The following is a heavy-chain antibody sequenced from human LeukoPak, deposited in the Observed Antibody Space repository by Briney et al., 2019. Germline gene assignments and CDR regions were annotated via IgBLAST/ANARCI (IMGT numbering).Heavy chain of an antibody. J-gene: IGHJ5*02. CDR1: GYTFTGYY. CDR3: AREGSNWFDP. V-gene: IGHV1-2*02. Sequence: ASVKASCKASGYTFTGYYMHWVPQAPGQGLEWMGWINPNSGGTNYAQQFQGRFTMTRDPSISTACMELSRLTSDDKAVYYCAREGSNWFDPWGQGTLVTVSS. CDR2: INPNSGGT.